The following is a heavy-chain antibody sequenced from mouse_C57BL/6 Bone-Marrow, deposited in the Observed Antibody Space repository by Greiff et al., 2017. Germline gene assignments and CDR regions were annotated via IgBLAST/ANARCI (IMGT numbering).Heavy chain of an antibody. J-gene: IGHJ1*03. CDR2: IYPGDGDT. D-gene: IGHD1-1*01. CDR1: GYAFSSSW. Sequence: QVQLQQSGPELVKPGASVKISCKASGYAFSSSWMNWVKPRPGKGLEWIGRIYPGDGDTNYNGKFKGKATLTADKSSSTAYMQLSSLTSEDSAVYFCARDPYYYGSSYGYFDVWGTGTTVTVSS. CDR3: ARDPYYYGSSYGYFDV. V-gene: IGHV1-82*01.